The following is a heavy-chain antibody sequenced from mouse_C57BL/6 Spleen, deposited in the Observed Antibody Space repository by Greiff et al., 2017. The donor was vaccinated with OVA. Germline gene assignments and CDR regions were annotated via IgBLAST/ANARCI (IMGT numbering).Heavy chain of an antibody. CDR1: GYSFTGYY. V-gene: IGHV1-42*01. Sequence: EVQRVESGPELVKPGASVKISCKASGYSFTGYYMNWVKQSPEKSLEWIGEINPSTGGTTYNQKFKAKATLTVDKSSSTAYMQLKSLTSEDSAVYYCARAPIRYSNSFAYWGQGTLVTVSA. CDR2: INPSTGGT. CDR3: ARAPIRYSNSFAY. J-gene: IGHJ3*01. D-gene: IGHD2-5*01.